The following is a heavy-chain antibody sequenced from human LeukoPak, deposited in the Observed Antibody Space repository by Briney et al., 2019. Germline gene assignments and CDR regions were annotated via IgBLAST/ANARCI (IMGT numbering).Heavy chain of an antibody. J-gene: IGHJ4*02. V-gene: IGHV4-39*01. CDR2: IYYSGST. CDR3: ARLYYDSSGYYQICYFDY. Sequence: SETLSLTCTVSGGSISSSSYYWGWIRQPPGQGLEWIGSIYYSGSTYYNPSLKSRVTISVDTSKNQFSLNLSSVTAADTAVYYCARLYYDSSGYYQICYFDYWGQGTLVTVSS. CDR1: GGSISSSSYY. D-gene: IGHD3-22*01.